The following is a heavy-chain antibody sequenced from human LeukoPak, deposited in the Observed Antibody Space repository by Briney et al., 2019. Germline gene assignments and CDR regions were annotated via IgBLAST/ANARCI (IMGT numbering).Heavy chain of an antibody. J-gene: IGHJ4*02. Sequence: SETLSLTCTVSGGPINSDYWNWLRQPPGQGLEWIGEINHSGSTNYNPSLKSRVTISVDTSKNQFSLKLSSVTAADTAVYYCASSGWKFGYWGQGTLVTVSS. CDR1: GGPINSDY. CDR2: INHSGST. V-gene: IGHV4-34*01. CDR3: ASSGWKFGY. D-gene: IGHD3-22*01.